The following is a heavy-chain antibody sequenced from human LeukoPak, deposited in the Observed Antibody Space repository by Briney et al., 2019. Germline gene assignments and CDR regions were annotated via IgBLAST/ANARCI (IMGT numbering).Heavy chain of an antibody. CDR1: GGSISSGDYY. V-gene: IGHV4-61*08. D-gene: IGHD6-19*01. CDR2: IYYSGNT. J-gene: IGHJ4*02. Sequence: SETLSLTCSVSGGSISSGDYYCSWIRQPPGKGLEWIGYIYYSGNTNYNPSLKSRVTMTVDTSKNQLSLNLSSVTAADTAVYYCARHITRSGWYLDFDYWGQGTLVTVSS. CDR3: ARHITRSGWYLDFDY.